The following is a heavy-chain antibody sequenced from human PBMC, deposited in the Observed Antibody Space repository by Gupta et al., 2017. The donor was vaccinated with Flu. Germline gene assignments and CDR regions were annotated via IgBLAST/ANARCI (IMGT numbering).Heavy chain of an antibody. CDR1: GFTFTSSA. V-gene: IGHV1-58*02. CDR3: AADRGCNGDCYSSWDFVL. J-gene: IGHJ2*01. Sequence: QIQLVQSGPEVKKPGTSVKVSCKGSGFTFTSSAIQWVRQARGQRLEWIGWIVLGSGNTNYAQKFQERVTITRDMSTSKAYMELSRLRSEDTAVYYCAADRGCNGDCYSSWDFVLWGRGTLVTVSS. CDR2: IVLGSGNT. D-gene: IGHD2-21*02.